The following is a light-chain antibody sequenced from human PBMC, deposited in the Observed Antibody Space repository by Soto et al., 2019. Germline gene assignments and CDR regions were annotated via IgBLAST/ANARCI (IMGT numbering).Light chain of an antibody. CDR1: SSNIGAGYD. V-gene: IGLV1-40*01. J-gene: IGLJ2*01. Sequence: QPVLTQPPSVSGAPGQRVTISCTGSSSNIGAGYDVHWYQQLPGRAPKLLIYGNTYRPSGVPDRFSGSKSGTSASLAITGLQAEDEADYYCLSFDSSLSVVFGGGTKLTVL. CDR2: GNT. CDR3: LSFDSSLSVV.